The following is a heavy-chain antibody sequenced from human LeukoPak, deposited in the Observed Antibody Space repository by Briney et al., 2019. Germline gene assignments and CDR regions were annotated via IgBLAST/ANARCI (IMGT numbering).Heavy chain of an antibody. D-gene: IGHD2-21*02. CDR2: ISGSGGST. J-gene: IGHJ4*02. V-gene: IGHV3-23*01. Sequence: GGSLRLSCVASGFTFSRYGMHWVRQAPGKGLEWVSAISGSGGSTYYVDSVKGRFTISRDNSKNTLYLQMNSLRAEDTAVYYCAKDSPSPLTYCGGDCYPFDYWGQGTLVTVSS. CDR3: AKDSPSPLTYCGGDCYPFDY. CDR1: GFTFSRYG.